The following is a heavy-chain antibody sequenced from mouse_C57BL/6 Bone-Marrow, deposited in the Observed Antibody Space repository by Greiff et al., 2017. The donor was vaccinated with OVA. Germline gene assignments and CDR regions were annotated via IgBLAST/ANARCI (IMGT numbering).Heavy chain of an antibody. CDR2: ISDGGSYT. CDR3: ARDRGSSYEYFDY. J-gene: IGHJ2*01. CDR1: GFTFSSYA. Sequence: EVQGVESGGGLVKPGGSLKLSCAASGFTFSSYAMSWVRQTPEKRLEWVATISDGGSYTYYPDNVKGRFTISRDNAKNNLYLQMSHLKSEDTAMYYCARDRGSSYEYFDYWGQGTTLTVSS. V-gene: IGHV5-4*01. D-gene: IGHD1-1*01.